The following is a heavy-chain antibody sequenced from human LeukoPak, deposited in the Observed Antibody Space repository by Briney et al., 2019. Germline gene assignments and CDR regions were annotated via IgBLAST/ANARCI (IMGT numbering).Heavy chain of an antibody. CDR3: ARETNIVVVVAAIPPNWFDP. CDR1: GGSISSSSYY. CDR2: IYYSGST. J-gene: IGHJ5*02. D-gene: IGHD2-15*01. V-gene: IGHV4-39*02. Sequence: PSETLSLTCTVPGGSISSSSYYWGWIRQPPGKGLEWIGSIYYSGSTYYNPSLKSRVTISVDTSKNQFSLKLSSVTAADTAVYYCARETNIVVVVAAIPPNWFDPWGQGTLVTVSS.